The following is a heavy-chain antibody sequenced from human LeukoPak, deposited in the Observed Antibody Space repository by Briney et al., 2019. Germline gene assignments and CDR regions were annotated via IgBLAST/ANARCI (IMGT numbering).Heavy chain of an antibody. V-gene: IGHV4-39*07. D-gene: IGHD2-15*01. Sequence: SETLSLTCTVSGDSIRSSSYHWGWIRQPPGKGLEWIGSIYHSGSTYYNPSLKSRVTISVDTSKNQFSLKLSSVTAADTAVYYCARAGYCSGGSCYSRNWFDPWGQGTLVTVSS. CDR3: ARAGYCSGGSCYSRNWFDP. CDR2: IYHSGST. CDR1: GDSIRSSSYH. J-gene: IGHJ5*02.